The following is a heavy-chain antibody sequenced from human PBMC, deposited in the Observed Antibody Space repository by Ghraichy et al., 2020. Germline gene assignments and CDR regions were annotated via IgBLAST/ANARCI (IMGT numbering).Heavy chain of an antibody. V-gene: IGHV4-59*01. D-gene: IGHD3-10*01. CDR3: ARHYGAGTYPLDS. CDR1: GGSINNYY. CDR2: INYSGTT. Sequence: SETLSLTCTVSGGSINNYYWSWIRQTPGKALEFLGYINYSGTTNYNPSLRGRVTMSVDTSQNQFSLKLTSVTAADTAVYYCARHYGAGTYPLDSWGQGILVTVSS. J-gene: IGHJ4*02.